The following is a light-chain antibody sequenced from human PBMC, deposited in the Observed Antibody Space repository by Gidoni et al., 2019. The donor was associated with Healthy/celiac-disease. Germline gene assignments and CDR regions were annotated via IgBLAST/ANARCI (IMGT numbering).Light chain of an antibody. CDR2: GAS. J-gene: IGKJ4*01. CDR1: QSVSSSY. CDR3: QQYGRSPLT. Sequence: EIVLTQSPGTLSLSPGERATLSCRASQSVSSSYLAWYQQKLGQAPRLRIYGASSRATGIPDRFSGSGSGTDFTLTISRLETEDFAVYYCQQYGRSPLTFGGGTKVEIK. V-gene: IGKV3-20*01.